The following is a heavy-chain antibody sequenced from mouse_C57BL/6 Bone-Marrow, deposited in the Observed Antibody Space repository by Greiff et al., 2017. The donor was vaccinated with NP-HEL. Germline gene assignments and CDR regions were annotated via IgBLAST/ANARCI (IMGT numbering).Heavy chain of an antibody. J-gene: IGHJ4*01. CDR2: ISSGGDYI. D-gene: IGHD2-5*01. CDR1: GFTFSSYA. V-gene: IGHV5-9-1*02. Sequence: EVMLVESGEGLVKPGGSLKLSCAASGFTFSSYAMSWVRQTPEKRLEWVAYISSGGDYIYYADTVKGRFTISRDNARNTLYLQMSSLKSEDTAMYYYTRDNSNYPGYYAMDYWGQGTSVTVSS. CDR3: TRDNSNYPGYYAMDY.